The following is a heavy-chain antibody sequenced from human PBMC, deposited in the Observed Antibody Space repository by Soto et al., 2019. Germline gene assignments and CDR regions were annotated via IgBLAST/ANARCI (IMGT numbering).Heavy chain of an antibody. CDR2: IYHSGAT. V-gene: IGHV4-38-2*01. CDR3: ARAFYGDYPAYCSGMAV. Sequence: WFQQTPLKGLEWIGNIYHSGATYYNPSLESRVTISVDTSNNQFSLKLNSVTAADTAVYYCARAFYGDYPAYCSGMAVWVNRTTVTVSP. D-gene: IGHD4-17*01. J-gene: IGHJ6*04.